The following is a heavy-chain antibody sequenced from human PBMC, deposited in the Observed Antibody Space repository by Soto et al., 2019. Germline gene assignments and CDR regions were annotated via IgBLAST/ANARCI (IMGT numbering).Heavy chain of an antibody. CDR3: AHPRGYGVFDSYDI. CDR1: GFTFSTYA. J-gene: IGHJ3*02. D-gene: IGHD4-17*01. V-gene: IGHV3-23*01. CDR2: LSPSGGET. Sequence: EAQLLESGGGLVQPGGSLRLSCVASGFTFSTYAMSWVRQAPGKGLEWVSALSPSGGETYYAGSVKGRFTISRDNSMNALYLQMNSLSVEDTAVYYCAHPRGYGVFDSYDIWGQGTMVTVSS.